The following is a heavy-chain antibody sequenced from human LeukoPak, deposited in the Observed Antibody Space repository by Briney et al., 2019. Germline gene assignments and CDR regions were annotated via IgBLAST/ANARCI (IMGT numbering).Heavy chain of an antibody. Sequence: SETLSLTCAVSGYSISSGHYWGWIRQPPGKGLEWIGSIYHSGSTYYNPSLKSRVTISVDTSKNQFSLKLSSVTAADTAVYYCAGTSMVRGVIITFSDYWGQGTLVTVSS. CDR2: IYHSGST. V-gene: IGHV4-38-2*01. CDR1: GYSISSGHY. J-gene: IGHJ4*02. CDR3: AGTSMVRGVIITFSDY. D-gene: IGHD3-10*01.